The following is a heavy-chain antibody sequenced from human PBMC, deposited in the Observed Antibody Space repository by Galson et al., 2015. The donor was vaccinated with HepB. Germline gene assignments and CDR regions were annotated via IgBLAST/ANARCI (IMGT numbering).Heavy chain of an antibody. Sequence: SLRLSCAASGFTFDNFALSWVRQAPGKGLECVSTMSGSRFSTWYADSVKSRFTISRDSSKNTVYLQMNNLGVEDTAVYCCAKPAHGGWGQGTLVTVSS. J-gene: IGHJ4*02. CDR2: MSGSRFST. D-gene: IGHD3-16*01. CDR1: GFTFDNFA. CDR3: AKPAHGG. V-gene: IGHV3-23*01.